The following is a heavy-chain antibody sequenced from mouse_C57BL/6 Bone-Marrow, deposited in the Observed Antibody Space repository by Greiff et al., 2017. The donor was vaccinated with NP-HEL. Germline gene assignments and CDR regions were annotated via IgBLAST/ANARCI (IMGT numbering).Heavy chain of an antibody. Sequence: VQLMESGTVLARPGASVKMSCKTSGYTFTSYWMHWVKQRPGQGLEWIGAIYPGSSDTSYNQKFKGKAKLTAVTSASTAYMELSSLTNEDSAVYYCARNYGSSKPFADWGQGTLVTVSA. D-gene: IGHD1-1*01. CDR3: ARNYGSSKPFAD. CDR2: IYPGSSDT. V-gene: IGHV1-5*01. CDR1: GYTFTSYW. J-gene: IGHJ3*01.